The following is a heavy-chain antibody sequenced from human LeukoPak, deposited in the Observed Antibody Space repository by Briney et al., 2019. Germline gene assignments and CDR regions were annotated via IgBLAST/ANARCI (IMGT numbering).Heavy chain of an antibody. D-gene: IGHD3-10*02. Sequence: PSETLSLTCTVSGGSISSYYWSWIRQPAGKGLEWIGRIYTSGSTNYNPSLKSRVTMSVDTSKNQFSLKLSSVTAADTAVYYCARVALGSGSYNWFDPWGQGTLVTVSS. V-gene: IGHV4-4*07. J-gene: IGHJ5*02. CDR2: IYTSGST. CDR1: GGSISSYY. CDR3: ARVALGSGSYNWFDP.